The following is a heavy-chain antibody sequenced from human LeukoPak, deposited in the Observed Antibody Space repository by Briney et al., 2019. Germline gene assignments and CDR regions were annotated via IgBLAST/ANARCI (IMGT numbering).Heavy chain of an antibody. J-gene: IGHJ3*02. D-gene: IGHD2-15*01. CDR3: ARDRWDAFYI. V-gene: IGHV3-30-3*01. CDR1: GFTFSSYA. Sequence: PGGSLRLSCAASGFTFSSYAMHWARQAPGKGLEWVAVISYDGSNKYYADSVKGRITISRDNSKNTVYMQMNSLRAEDTAVYYCARDRWDAFYIWGQGTMVTVSS. CDR2: ISYDGSNK.